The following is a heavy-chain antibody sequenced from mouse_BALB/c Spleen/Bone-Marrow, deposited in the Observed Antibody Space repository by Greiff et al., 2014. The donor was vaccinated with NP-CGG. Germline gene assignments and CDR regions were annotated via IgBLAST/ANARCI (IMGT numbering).Heavy chain of an antibody. V-gene: IGHV1S22*01. CDR3: TRVYYYGSPWFAY. D-gene: IGHD1-1*01. Sequence: GSELVRPGASGKLSCKASGYTFTSYWMHWVKQRPGQGLEWIGNIYPGSGSTNYDEKFKSKATLTVDTSSSTAYMQLSSLTSEDSAVYYCTRVYYYGSPWFAYWGQGTLVTVSA. CDR2: IYPGSGST. J-gene: IGHJ3*01. CDR1: GYTFTSYW.